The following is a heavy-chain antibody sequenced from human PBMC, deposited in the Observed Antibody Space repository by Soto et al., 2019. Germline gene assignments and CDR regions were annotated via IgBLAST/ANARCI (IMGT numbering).Heavy chain of an antibody. Sequence: QVQLQESGPGLAKPSQTLSITCTVSGGSMSSGGYYWSWIRQHPEKGLEWIGYIYYSGKSYYNPSLKSRVTISVDTSKNQFSLKLSSVTAADTAVYYCARGLTGYEANDYYYYMGVWGKGTTVTVS. D-gene: IGHD5-12*01. J-gene: IGHJ6*03. CDR1: GGSMSSGGYY. CDR2: IYYSGKS. V-gene: IGHV4-31*03. CDR3: ARGLTGYEANDYYYYMGV.